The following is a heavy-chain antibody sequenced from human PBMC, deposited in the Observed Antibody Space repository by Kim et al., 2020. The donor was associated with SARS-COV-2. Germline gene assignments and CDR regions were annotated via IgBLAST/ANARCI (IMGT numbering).Heavy chain of an antibody. V-gene: IGHV4-31*02. J-gene: IGHJ4*02. D-gene: IGHD3-22*01. CDR3: ARDDYYDSSGYVPLRY. Sequence: PSLKSRVTISVDTSKNQFSLKLSSVTAADTAVYYCARDDYYDSSGYVPLRYWGQGTLVTVSS.